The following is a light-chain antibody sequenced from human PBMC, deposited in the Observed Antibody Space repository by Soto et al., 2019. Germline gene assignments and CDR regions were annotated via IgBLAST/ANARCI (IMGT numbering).Light chain of an antibody. Sequence: DLQITQSPSTLSASLGDRVTITCLASQNINSLLAWYQQKPGKAPNLLIYKASSLENGVPSRFSGSGSGTEFTLTISSLQPDDFATYYCQQYKSYWTFGQGTKVDIK. CDR3: QQYKSYWT. J-gene: IGKJ1*01. CDR1: QNINSL. V-gene: IGKV1-5*03. CDR2: KAS.